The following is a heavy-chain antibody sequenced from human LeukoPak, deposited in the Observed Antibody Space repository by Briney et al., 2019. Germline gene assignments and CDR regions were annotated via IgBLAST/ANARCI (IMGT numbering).Heavy chain of an antibody. CDR3: AKGDADWSVTPSY. CDR1: GFTFSSYG. J-gene: IGHJ4*02. D-gene: IGHD3-9*01. CDR2: ISGSGGST. Sequence: PGGSLRLSCAASGFTFSSYGMSWVRQAPGKGLEWVSAISGSGGSTYYADSVKGRFTISRDNSKNTLYLQMNSLRAEDTAVYYCAKGDADWSVTPSYWGQGTLVTVSS. V-gene: IGHV3-23*01.